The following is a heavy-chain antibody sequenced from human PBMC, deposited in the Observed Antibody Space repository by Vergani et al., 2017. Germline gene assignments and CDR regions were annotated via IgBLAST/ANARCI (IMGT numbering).Heavy chain of an antibody. J-gene: IGHJ3*02. V-gene: IGHV1-8*01. D-gene: IGHD3-22*01. CDR1: GYTFTSYD. CDR3: AKDVIPLSSADAFDI. CDR2: MNPNSGNT. Sequence: QVQLVQSGAEVKTPGASVKVSCKASGYTFTSYDINWVRQANGQGLEWMGWMNPNSGNTGYAQKYKGRVTMTRNTSISTAYMELSSLRSEDTAVYYCAKDVIPLSSADAFDIWGQGTMVTVSS.